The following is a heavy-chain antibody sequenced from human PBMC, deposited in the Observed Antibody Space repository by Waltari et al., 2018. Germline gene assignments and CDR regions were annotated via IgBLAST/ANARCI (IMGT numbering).Heavy chain of an antibody. Sequence: QVQLVESGGGVVQPGRSLRLSCAASGFTFSSYGMHWVRQAPGKGLEWVAVIWYDGSNKYYADSVKGRFTISRDNSKNTLYLQMNSLRAEDTAVYYCARGVGQWLSGLGYWGQGTLVTVSS. J-gene: IGHJ4*02. V-gene: IGHV3-33*01. CDR1: GFTFSSYG. CDR2: IWYDGSNK. CDR3: ARGVGQWLSGLGY. D-gene: IGHD6-19*01.